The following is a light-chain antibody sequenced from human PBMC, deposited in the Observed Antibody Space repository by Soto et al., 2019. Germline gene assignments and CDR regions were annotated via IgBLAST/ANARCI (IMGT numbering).Light chain of an antibody. CDR3: QQYGTSPQWT. Sequence: EIVLTQSPGTLSLSPGERATLSCRASQSVSNSYLAWYQQKPGQAPRLLIYGASSRATGIPDRFSGSGSGTDFTLTITRLEPEDFAVYYCQQYGTSPQWTFGQGTKVDIK. V-gene: IGKV3-20*01. J-gene: IGKJ1*01. CDR2: GAS. CDR1: QSVSNSY.